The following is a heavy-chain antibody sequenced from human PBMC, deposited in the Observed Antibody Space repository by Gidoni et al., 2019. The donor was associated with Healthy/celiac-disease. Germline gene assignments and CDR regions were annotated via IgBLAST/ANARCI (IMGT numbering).Heavy chain of an antibody. Sequence: QLQLQESGPGLVKPSETLSLTCTVSGGSISSSSYYWGWIRPPPGKGLEWIGSIYYSGSTYYNPSLKSRVTISVDTSKNQFSLKLSSVTAADTAVYYCASLGEMATILFDYWGQGTLVTVPS. CDR2: IYYSGST. CDR1: GGSISSSSYY. CDR3: ASLGEMATILFDY. D-gene: IGHD5-12*01. V-gene: IGHV4-39*01. J-gene: IGHJ4*02.